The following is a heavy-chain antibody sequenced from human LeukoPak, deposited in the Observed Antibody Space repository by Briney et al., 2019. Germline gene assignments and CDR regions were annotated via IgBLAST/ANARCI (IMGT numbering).Heavy chain of an antibody. Sequence: PSETLSLTCTVSGGSISSGGYYWSWIRQHPGKGLEWIGYIYYSGSAHYNPSLKSRVTISVDTSKNQFSLKLSSVTAADTAVYYCARDMTDWWFDPWGQGTLVTVSS. D-gene: IGHD3-9*01. CDR1: GGSISSGGYY. J-gene: IGHJ5*02. V-gene: IGHV4-31*03. CDR2: IYYSGSA. CDR3: ARDMTDWWFDP.